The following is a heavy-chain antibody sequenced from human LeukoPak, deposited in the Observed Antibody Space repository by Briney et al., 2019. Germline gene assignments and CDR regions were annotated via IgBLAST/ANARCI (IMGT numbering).Heavy chain of an antibody. CDR3: ARTGYSSGWYYFDY. V-gene: IGHV4-34*01. Sequence: SETLSLTCAVYGGSFSGYYWSWIRQPPGKGLEWIGEINHSGSTNYNPSLKSRVTISVDTSKNQFSLKLSSVTAADTAVYYCARTGYSSGWYYFDYWGQGTLVTVSS. CDR1: GGSFSGYY. D-gene: IGHD6-19*01. J-gene: IGHJ4*02. CDR2: INHSGST.